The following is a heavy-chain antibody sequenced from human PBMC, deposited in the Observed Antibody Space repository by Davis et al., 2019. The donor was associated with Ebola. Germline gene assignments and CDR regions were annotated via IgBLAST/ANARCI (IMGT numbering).Heavy chain of an antibody. CDR2: ISYDGSNK. J-gene: IGHJ4*02. CDR3: AKDASRITMVRGAPPYYFDY. CDR1: GFTFSSYG. V-gene: IGHV3-30*18. Sequence: GESLKISCAASGFTFSSYGMHWVRQAPGKGLEWVAVISYDGSNKYYADSVKGRFTISRDNSKNTLYLQMNSLRAEDTAVYYCAKDASRITMVRGAPPYYFDYWGQGTLVTVSS. D-gene: IGHD3-10*01.